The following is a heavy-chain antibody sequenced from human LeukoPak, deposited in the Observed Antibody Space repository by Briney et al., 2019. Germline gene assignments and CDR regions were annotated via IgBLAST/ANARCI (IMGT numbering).Heavy chain of an antibody. CDR3: SRDAPGYCSSTSCYEFDY. V-gene: IGHV3-21*01. CDR2: ISSSSSYI. J-gene: IGHJ4*02. CDR1: GFTFSSYS. D-gene: IGHD2-2*01. Sequence: GGSLRLSCAASGFTFSSYSMNWVRQAPGKGLEWVSSISSSSSYIYYADSVKGRFTISRDNAKNSLYLQMNSLRAEDTAVYYCSRDAPGYCSSTSCYEFDYWGQGTLVTVSS.